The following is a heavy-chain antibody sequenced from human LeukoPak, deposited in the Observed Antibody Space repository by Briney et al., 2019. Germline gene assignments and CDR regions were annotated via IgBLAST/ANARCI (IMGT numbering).Heavy chain of an antibody. CDR1: GCRFTSYW. CDR2: IYPGDSDT. Sequence: GGALKIYFQGSGCRFTSYWIGWVRPMPGKGLEWMGIIYPGDSDTRYSPSFQGQVTISADQSISTAYLQCSSLKASDTAMYYCARASELYSYGTFDYWGQGTLVTVSS. D-gene: IGHD5-18*01. CDR3: ARASELYSYGTFDY. J-gene: IGHJ4*02. V-gene: IGHV5-51*01.